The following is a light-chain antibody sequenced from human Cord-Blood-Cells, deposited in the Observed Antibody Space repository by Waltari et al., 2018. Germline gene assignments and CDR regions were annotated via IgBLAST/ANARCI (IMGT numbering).Light chain of an antibody. V-gene: IGKV1-27*01. J-gene: IGKJ3*01. Sequence: DIQMPQSPSSLSASVGDRVTINCRARQGISNYLAWYQQKPGKVPKLLIYAACTWQSGVSSRFGGSGSEADFTLTISSVQTEDVATYYCQKYNSAPCTFGPGTKVDIK. CDR1: QGISNY. CDR2: AAC. CDR3: QKYNSAPCT.